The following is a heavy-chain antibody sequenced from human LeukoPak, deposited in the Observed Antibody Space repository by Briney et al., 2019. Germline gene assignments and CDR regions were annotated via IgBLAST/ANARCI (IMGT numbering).Heavy chain of an antibody. Sequence: ASVKVSCKASGYTFTSYDINWVRQATGQGPEWMGWMNPNSGNTGYAQKFQGRVTMTRNTSISTAYMELSSLRSEDTAVYYCARVVSQVRGVYPDFDYWGQGTLVTVSS. V-gene: IGHV1-8*01. D-gene: IGHD3-10*01. J-gene: IGHJ4*02. CDR1: GYTFTSYD. CDR2: MNPNSGNT. CDR3: ARVVSQVRGVYPDFDY.